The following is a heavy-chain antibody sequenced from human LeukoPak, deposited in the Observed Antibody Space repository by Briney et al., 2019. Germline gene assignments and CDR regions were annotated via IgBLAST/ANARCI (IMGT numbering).Heavy chain of an antibody. CDR2: ISGSGSST. D-gene: IGHD3-10*01. V-gene: IGHV3-23*01. Sequence: GGSLRLSCAASGFTFRSYAMSWVRQAPGKGLEWVSVISGSGSSTYYADSVKGRFTISRDNSKNTLYLQMYSLKTEDTAVYYCTTFSEVRGVAGAYYYYYIDVWGKGTTVTVSS. CDR3: TTFSEVRGVAGAYYYYYIDV. J-gene: IGHJ6*03. CDR1: GFTFRSYA.